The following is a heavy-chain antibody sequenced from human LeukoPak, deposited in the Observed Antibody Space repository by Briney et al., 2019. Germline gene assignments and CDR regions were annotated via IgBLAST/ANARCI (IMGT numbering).Heavy chain of an antibody. CDR1: GGSIDSGDYY. J-gene: IGHJ5*02. V-gene: IGHV4-39*07. D-gene: IGHD5-18*01. Sequence: SETLSLTCTVSGGSIDSGDYYWGWIRQPPGKGLECIASIHHSGSTYYDPSLKSRVTLSMDTSKNQFSLTLRSVTAADPAIYYCARHPIQRSLGGVPDWFDPWGQGTLVTVSS. CDR3: ARHPIQRSLGGVPDWFDP. CDR2: IHHSGST.